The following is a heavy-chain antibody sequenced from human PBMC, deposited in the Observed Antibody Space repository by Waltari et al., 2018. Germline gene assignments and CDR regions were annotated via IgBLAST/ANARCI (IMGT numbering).Heavy chain of an antibody. J-gene: IGHJ4*02. Sequence: QVQLQESGPGLVKPSETLSLTCAVSGYSISSGYYWGWIRQPPGKGLEWIGSIYHSGSTYNNPSLKSRVTISVDTSKNQFSLKLSSVTAADTAVYYCARESSSSWYEWGQGTLVTVSS. CDR2: IYHSGST. CDR3: ARESSSSWYE. CDR1: GYSISSGYY. V-gene: IGHV4-38-2*02. D-gene: IGHD6-13*01.